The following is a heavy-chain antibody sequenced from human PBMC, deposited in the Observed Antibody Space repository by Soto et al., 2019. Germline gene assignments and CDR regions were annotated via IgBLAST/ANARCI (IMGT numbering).Heavy chain of an antibody. D-gene: IGHD2-21*01. CDR3: ASGQGGDCYDY. J-gene: IGHJ4*02. V-gene: IGHV1-2*04. CDR2: INPNSGGT. CDR1: GYTFSGDY. Sequence: ASVKVSSKASGYTFSGDYVHWLRQAPVQGLEWMGWINPNSGGTNYAQKVQGWVTMTRDTSISPAYRELSRLTSDDTAVYCSASGQGGDCYDYWGQGTLVTVSS.